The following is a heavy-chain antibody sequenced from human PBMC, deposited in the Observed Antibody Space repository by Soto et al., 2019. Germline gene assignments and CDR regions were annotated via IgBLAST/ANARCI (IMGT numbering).Heavy chain of an antibody. Sequence: GGSLRLSCSASVFTFSSYSMTWVRQSPGKGLEWVSFISGTSRDIYDADSVKGRFAISRDNAKNSLYLQMNSTTTGDTAVYYCARAYLGRLPRREDHYYALDVCGQGTTATVSS. CDR2: ISGTSRDI. CDR3: ARAYLGRLPRREDHYYALDV. J-gene: IGHJ6*02. CDR1: VFTFSSYS. D-gene: IGHD1-26*01. V-gene: IGHV3-21*01.